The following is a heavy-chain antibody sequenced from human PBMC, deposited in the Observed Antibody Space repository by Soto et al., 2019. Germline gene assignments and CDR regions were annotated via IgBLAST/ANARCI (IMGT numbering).Heavy chain of an antibody. V-gene: IGHV4-59*01. CDR2: MYYNGNI. J-gene: IGHJ5*02. CDR1: GVSISNYY. D-gene: IGHD3-16*01. CDR3: ASGGDWFDP. Sequence: SETLSLTCNFSGVSISNYYWTWVRRAPEKGLEWIGYMYYNGNINYNPSLKSRVTISIDTSKNQFSLTLKSVTAADTAVYYCASGGDWFDPLGQGVLVTVSS.